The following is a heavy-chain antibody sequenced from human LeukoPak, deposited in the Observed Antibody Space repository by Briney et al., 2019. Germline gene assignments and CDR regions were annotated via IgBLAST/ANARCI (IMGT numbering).Heavy chain of an antibody. D-gene: IGHD6-13*01. CDR2: MSTSDSPI. CDR3: AKDSPLAAAGGAGRGIFDY. V-gene: IGHV3-48*01. Sequence: PGGSLRLSCAASGFPFSTYWMNWIRQAPGKGLEWVSYMSTSDSPIYYTDSVKGRFTISRDNSKSTLYLQMNSLRAEDTAVYYCAKDSPLAAAGGAGRGIFDYWGQGTLVTVSS. J-gene: IGHJ4*02. CDR1: GFPFSTYW.